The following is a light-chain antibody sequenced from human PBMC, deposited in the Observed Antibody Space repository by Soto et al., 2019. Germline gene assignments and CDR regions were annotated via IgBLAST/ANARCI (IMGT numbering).Light chain of an antibody. V-gene: IGKV1-5*01. CDR2: DAS. J-gene: IGKJ1*01. Sequence: DIQMTQSPAPLSASVGDRVSITCRASQNISRWLAWYQQKPGKAPKVLIWDASSLQRGVPSRFTGSGSGTEFTLTINGLQPDDFATYYGQQYNGYRTWTFGQGTKVDIK. CDR3: QQYNGYRTWT. CDR1: QNISRW.